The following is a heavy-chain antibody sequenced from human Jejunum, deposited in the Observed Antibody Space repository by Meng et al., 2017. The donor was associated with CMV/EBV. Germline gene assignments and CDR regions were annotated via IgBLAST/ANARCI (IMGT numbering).Heavy chain of an antibody. J-gene: IGHJ4*02. D-gene: IGHD1-26*01. CDR3: VRAGSGNAYGLFDS. CDR2: LNGGGSDI. CDR1: GFTFSRHW. V-gene: IGHV3-74*01. Sequence: GFTFSRHWMHWVRQGPGKGLVWVSRLNGGGSDITCADSVKGRFTISRDNAKNTLYLQMNSLRAEDMAVYYCVRAGSGNAYGLFDSWGQGTLVTVSS.